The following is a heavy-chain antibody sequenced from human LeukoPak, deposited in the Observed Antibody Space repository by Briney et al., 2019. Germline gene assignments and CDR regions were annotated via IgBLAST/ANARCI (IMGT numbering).Heavy chain of an antibody. Sequence: GGSLRLSCAASGFTFTNFWMNRVRQAPGQGLVWVSRINTDGSGTYYADSVKGRFTISRDNAKNTLYLQMDSLRGEDTAVYYCARDFSASGDYWGQGTLVTVSS. V-gene: IGHV3-74*01. CDR2: INTDGSGT. CDR1: GFTFTNFW. CDR3: ARDFSASGDY. J-gene: IGHJ4*02. D-gene: IGHD6-19*01.